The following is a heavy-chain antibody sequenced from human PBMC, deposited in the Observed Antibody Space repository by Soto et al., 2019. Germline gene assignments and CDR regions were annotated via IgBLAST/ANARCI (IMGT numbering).Heavy chain of an antibody. J-gene: IGHJ4*02. CDR2: IDPSNSYV. CDR1: EYSFSIFW. V-gene: IGHV5-10-1*04. CDR3: ARHQAGSGNENFDF. D-gene: IGHD3-10*01. Sequence: PGESLKISCQAFEYSFSIFWISWVRQLPGKGLEWMGRIDPSNSYVAYSPSFQGQVTISVDRSARTAFLHWSSLKASDSATYYCARHQAGSGNENFDFWGQGSQVPVSS.